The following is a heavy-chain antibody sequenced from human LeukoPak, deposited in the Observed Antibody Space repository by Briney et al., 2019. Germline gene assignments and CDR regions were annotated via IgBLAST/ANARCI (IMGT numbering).Heavy chain of an antibody. Sequence: GGSLRLSCAASGFSFSDYGMNWVRRAPGKGLEWLSHINSNGAVISYADSVKGRFTISRDNSKNTLYLQMNSLRAEDTAVYYCAKAYSDYGVDYYYYGMDVWGQGTTVTVSS. D-gene: IGHD4-11*01. CDR1: GFSFSDYG. V-gene: IGHV3-48*01. CDR2: INSNGAVI. J-gene: IGHJ6*02. CDR3: AKAYSDYGVDYYYYGMDV.